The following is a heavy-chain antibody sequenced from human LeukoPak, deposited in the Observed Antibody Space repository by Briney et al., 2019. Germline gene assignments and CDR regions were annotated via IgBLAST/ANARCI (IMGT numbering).Heavy chain of an antibody. D-gene: IGHD3-10*01. J-gene: IGHJ4*02. V-gene: IGHV3-23*01. CDR3: RWFGELFDY. CDR2: ISGSGANT. Sequence: GGSLRLSCAASGFTFSNYGMSWVRQAPGKGLEWVSVISGSGANTYYADSVKGRFTISRDNSKNTLYLQMNSLRAEDTAVYYCRWFGELFDYWGQGTLVTVSS. CDR1: GFTFSNYG.